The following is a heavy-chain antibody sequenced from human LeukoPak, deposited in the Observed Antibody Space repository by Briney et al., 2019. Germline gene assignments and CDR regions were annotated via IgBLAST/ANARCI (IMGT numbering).Heavy chain of an antibody. Sequence: PGGSLRLSCAASGFTFSSYAMSWVRQAPGKGLEWVAVMSNDGSIKKYANSVKGRFTISRDNSKNTLYLQMDSLRAEDTAVYYCARELTIFGVVIQRYDTFDIWGQGTMVTVSS. CDR2: MSNDGSIK. D-gene: IGHD3-3*01. CDR1: GFTFSSYA. J-gene: IGHJ3*02. CDR3: ARELTIFGVVIQRYDTFDI. V-gene: IGHV3-30-3*01.